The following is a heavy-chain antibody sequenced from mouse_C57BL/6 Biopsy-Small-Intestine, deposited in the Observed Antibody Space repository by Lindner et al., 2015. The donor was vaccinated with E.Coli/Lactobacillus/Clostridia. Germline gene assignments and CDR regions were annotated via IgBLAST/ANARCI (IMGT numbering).Heavy chain of an antibody. CDR2: INPNYGTT. CDR1: GYSFIDFN. D-gene: IGHD2-5*01. Sequence: VQLQESGPELVKPGASVKISCKASGYSFIDFNMNWVKQNNGKSLEWIGVINPNYGTTSYNQKFKGKATLTVDKSSSTAYMELRSLTSEDSAVYYCARGYSTYEDYWGQGTTLTVSS. V-gene: IGHV1-39*01. CDR3: ARGYSTYEDY. J-gene: IGHJ2*01.